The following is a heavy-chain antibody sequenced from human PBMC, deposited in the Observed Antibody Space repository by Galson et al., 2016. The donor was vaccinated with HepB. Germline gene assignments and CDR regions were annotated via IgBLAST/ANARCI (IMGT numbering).Heavy chain of an antibody. D-gene: IGHD6-13*01. J-gene: IGHJ3*01. Sequence: SETLSLTCAVYGGSFRGFFWNWIRQSPGNGLEWIGEIDHRGRTNYNPSLKSRLTLLVDTSKNQFSLKLTSVTAADTAVYFCARGHDGDSSRWGDAFDFWGQGTKFIVTS. CDR3: ARGHDGDSSRWGDAFDF. CDR1: GGSFRGFF. V-gene: IGHV4-34*01. CDR2: IDHRGRT.